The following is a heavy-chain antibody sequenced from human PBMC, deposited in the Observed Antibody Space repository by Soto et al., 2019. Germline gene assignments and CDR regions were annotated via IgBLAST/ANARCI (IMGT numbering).Heavy chain of an antibody. CDR3: AKNCPTPPGGGYYYGMDV. CDR1: GFTFSSYS. V-gene: IGHV3-23*04. Sequence: EVQLVESGGGLVKPGGSLRLSCAASGFTFSSYSMNWVRQAPGKGLEWVSSISSSGGSTYYADSVKGRFTISRDNSKNTLYLQMNSLRAEDTAVYYCAKNCPTPPGGGYYYGMDVWGQGTTVTVSS. D-gene: IGHD1-1*01. CDR2: ISSSGGST. J-gene: IGHJ6*02.